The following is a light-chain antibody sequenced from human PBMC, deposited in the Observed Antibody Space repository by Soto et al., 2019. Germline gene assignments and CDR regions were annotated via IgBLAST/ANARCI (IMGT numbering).Light chain of an antibody. J-gene: IGLJ3*02. CDR2: EVS. V-gene: IGLV2-14*01. CDR3: SSYTSTSAWV. Sequence: QSVLTQPASVSGSPGQSITISCTGTSSDIGGYNSVSWYQQHPGTAPQLMIYEVSNRPSGVSNRFSGSKSGNTASLTISGLQPEDESDYYCSSYTSTSAWVFGGGTKLTVL. CDR1: SSDIGGYNS.